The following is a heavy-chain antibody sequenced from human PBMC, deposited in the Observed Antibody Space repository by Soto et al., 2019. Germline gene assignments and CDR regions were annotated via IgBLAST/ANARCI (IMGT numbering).Heavy chain of an antibody. CDR1: GGSISSSSYY. V-gene: IGHV4-39*01. CDR2: IYYSGST. Sequence: SETLSLTCTVSGGSISSSSYYWGWIRQPPGKGLEWIGSIYYSGSTYYNPSLKSRVTISVDTSKNQFSLKLSSVTAADTAVYYCARQDYGDSTGFDYWGQGTLVTVSS. J-gene: IGHJ4*02. CDR3: ARQDYGDSTGFDY. D-gene: IGHD4-17*01.